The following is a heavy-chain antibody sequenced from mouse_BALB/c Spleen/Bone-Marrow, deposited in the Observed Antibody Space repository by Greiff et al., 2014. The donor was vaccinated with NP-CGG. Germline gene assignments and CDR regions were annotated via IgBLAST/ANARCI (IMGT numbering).Heavy chain of an antibody. Sequence: VQVVESGAELVRPGTSVKVSCKASGYAFTNYLIEWVKQRPGQGLEWIGVINPGSGGTNYNEKFKGKATLTADKSSSTAYMQLSSLTSDDSAVYFCAREGYGYFHYWGQGTTLTVSS. V-gene: IGHV1-54*01. D-gene: IGHD2-10*02. CDR1: GYAFTNYL. CDR2: INPGSGGT. CDR3: AREGYGYFHY. J-gene: IGHJ2*01.